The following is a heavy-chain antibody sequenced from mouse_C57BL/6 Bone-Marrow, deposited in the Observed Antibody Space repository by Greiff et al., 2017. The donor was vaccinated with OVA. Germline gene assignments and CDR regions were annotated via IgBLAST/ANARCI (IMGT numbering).Heavy chain of an antibody. J-gene: IGHJ2*01. CDR1: GFTFSSYA. V-gene: IGHV5-9-1*02. D-gene: IGHD1-1*01. CDR3: TRGGGTVDYFDY. CDR2: ISSGGDYI. Sequence: EVQVVESGEGLVKPGGSLKLSCAASGFTFSSYAMSWVRQTPEKRLEWVAYISSGGDYIYYADTVKGRFTISRDNARNTLYLQMSSLKSEDTAMYYCTRGGGTVDYFDYWGQGTTLTVSS.